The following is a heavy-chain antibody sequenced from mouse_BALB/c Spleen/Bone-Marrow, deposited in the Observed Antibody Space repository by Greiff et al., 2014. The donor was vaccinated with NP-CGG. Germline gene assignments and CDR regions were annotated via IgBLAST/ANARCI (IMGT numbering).Heavy chain of an antibody. J-gene: IGHJ2*01. CDR1: GYAFSSYW. V-gene: IGHV1-80*01. CDR3: ARGGRLTGYYFDY. Sequence: QVQLKESGAELVRPGSSVKISCKASGYAFSSYWMNWVKQRPGQGLEWIGQIYPGDGDTNYNGNLKDKATLTTDKSSTTAYMQLSSLTSEDSAVYFCARGGRLTGYYFDYWGQGTTLTVSS. CDR2: IYPGDGDT. D-gene: IGHD4-1*01.